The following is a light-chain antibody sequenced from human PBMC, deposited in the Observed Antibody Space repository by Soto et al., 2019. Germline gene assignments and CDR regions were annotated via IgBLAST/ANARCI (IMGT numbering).Light chain of an antibody. CDR1: SSDVGGYNY. V-gene: IGLV2-14*01. Sequence: QPALTQPASVSGSPGQSITISCTGTSSDVGGYNYVSWYQQHPGKAPKLMIYDVSNRPSGVSNRLSGSKSGNTASLTISGLQAEDEADYYCSSYTSSSTLEVFGTGTKVTVL. CDR3: SSYTSSSTLEV. J-gene: IGLJ1*01. CDR2: DVS.